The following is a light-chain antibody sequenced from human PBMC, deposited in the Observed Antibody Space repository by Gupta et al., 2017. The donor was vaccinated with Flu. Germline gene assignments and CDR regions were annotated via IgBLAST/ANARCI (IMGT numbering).Light chain of an antibody. CDR3: QHRNLSPSI. V-gene: IGKV1-9*01. CDR1: QGISRY. J-gene: IGKJ2*02. Sequence: DFQLTQSPSFLPASVGDRVTITCRASQGISRYLAWYQQKPGKAPKLLIYGASTVKSGVPSRFSGSGSGTXFTLTIXSRQHEDFATYYCQHRNLSPSIFGXGTKLDI. CDR2: GAS.